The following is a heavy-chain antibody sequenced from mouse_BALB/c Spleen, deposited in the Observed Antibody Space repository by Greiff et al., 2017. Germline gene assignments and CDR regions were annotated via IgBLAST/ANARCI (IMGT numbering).Heavy chain of an antibody. CDR3: AREGGYPYFDY. D-gene: IGHD2-2*01. V-gene: IGHV3-6*02. Sequence: EVKVEESGPGLVKPSQSLSLTCSVTGYSITSGYYWNWIRQFPGNKLEWMGYISYDGSNNYNPSLKNRISITRDTSKNQFFLKLNSVTTEDTATYYCAREGGYPYFDYWGQGTTLTVSS. CDR2: ISYDGSN. J-gene: IGHJ2*01. CDR1: GYSITSGYY.